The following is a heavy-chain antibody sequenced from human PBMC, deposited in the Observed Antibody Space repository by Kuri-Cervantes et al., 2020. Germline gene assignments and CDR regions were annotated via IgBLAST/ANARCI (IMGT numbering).Heavy chain of an antibody. J-gene: IGHJ4*02. V-gene: IGHV6-1*01. Sequence: SETLSLTCAISGDSVSSNSAAWNWIRQSPSRGLEWLGRTYYRSKWYNDYAVSVKSRITINPDTSKNQFSLQLNSVTPEDTAVYYCASDMYYYDSSGYLVWGRDDYWGQGTLVTVSS. CDR1: GDSVSSNSAA. CDR2: TYYRSKWYN. CDR3: ASDMYYYDSSGYLVWGRDDY. D-gene: IGHD3-22*01.